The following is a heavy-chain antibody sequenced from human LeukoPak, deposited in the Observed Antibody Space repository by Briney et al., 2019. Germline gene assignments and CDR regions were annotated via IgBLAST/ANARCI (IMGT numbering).Heavy chain of an antibody. J-gene: IGHJ4*02. CDR1: GSSISSYY. D-gene: IGHD5-12*01. Sequence: SETLSLTCTVSGSSISSYYWSWIRQPPGKGLEWIGYIYYSGSTNYNPSLKSRVTISVDTSKNQFSLKLSSVTAADTAVYYCARLDSGYDFWGVDYWGQGTLVTVSS. V-gene: IGHV4-59*08. CDR2: IYYSGST. CDR3: ARLDSGYDFWGVDY.